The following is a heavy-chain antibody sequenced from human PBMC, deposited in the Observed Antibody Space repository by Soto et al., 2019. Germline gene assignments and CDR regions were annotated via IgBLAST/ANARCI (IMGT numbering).Heavy chain of an antibody. D-gene: IGHD3-3*01. Sequence: HSCSLAIGSTVSGDSVWISEYSWAWIRQPPGKGLEWIGSIRYGGNTYSNPSLKSRLTISVDTSNNHISLRLSSVTAADTAIYYCATGNIDFWSGYKYFYYGMDVWGQGTTVTVSS. CDR2: IRYGGNT. CDR3: ATGNIDFWSGYKYFYYGMDV. CDR1: GDSVWISEYS. V-gene: IGHV4-39*02. J-gene: IGHJ6*02.